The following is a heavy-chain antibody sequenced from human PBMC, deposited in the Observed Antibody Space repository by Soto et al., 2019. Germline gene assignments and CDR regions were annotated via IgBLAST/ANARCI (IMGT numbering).Heavy chain of an antibody. CDR2: IYSGGTT. CDR1: GFIVSSNY. V-gene: IGHV3-53*01. CDR3: ARSGYCSGGSCYAYFHYGMDV. J-gene: IGHJ6*02. Sequence: PGGSLRLSCAASGFIVSSNYMNWVRQAPGKGLEWVSAIYSGGTTNYADSVKGRFTIPRDNSKNTLFLQMNSLRAEDTAVYYCARSGYCSGGSCYAYFHYGMDVWGQGTTVTVSS. D-gene: IGHD2-15*01.